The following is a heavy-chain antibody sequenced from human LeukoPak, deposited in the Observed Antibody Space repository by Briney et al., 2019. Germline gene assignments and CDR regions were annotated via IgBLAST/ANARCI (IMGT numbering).Heavy chain of an antibody. CDR3: ARGGYSSGSRFDY. J-gene: IGHJ4*02. CDR1: GFTFSSYW. V-gene: IGHV3-7*01. CDR2: IKQGGSEK. Sequence: GGSLRLSCAASGFTFSSYWMGWVRQAPGKGLEWVANIKQGGSEKYYVDSVKGRFTISRDSAKNSLYLQMKSLRAEDTAVYYCARGGYSSGSRFDYWGQGTLVTVSS. D-gene: IGHD6-19*01.